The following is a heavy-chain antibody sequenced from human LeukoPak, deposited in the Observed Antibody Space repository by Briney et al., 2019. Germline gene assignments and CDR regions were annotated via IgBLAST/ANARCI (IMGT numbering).Heavy chain of an antibody. V-gene: IGHV3-30*19. Sequence: GRSLRLSCAASGFTFSSYGMHWVRQAPGKGLEWVAVISYDGSNKYYADSVKGRFTISRDNSKNTLYLQMNSLRAEDTAVYYCARSPQYTDAFDIWGQGTMVTVSS. J-gene: IGHJ3*02. D-gene: IGHD5-18*01. CDR3: ARSPQYTDAFDI. CDR1: GFTFSSYG. CDR2: ISYDGSNK.